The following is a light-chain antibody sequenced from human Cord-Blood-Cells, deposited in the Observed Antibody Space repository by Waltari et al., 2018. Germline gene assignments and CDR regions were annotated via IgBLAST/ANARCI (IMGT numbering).Light chain of an antibody. CDR1: SSDVGSYNL. CDR2: EGS. J-gene: IGLJ1*01. Sequence: QSALTQPASVSGSPGQSITISCTGTSSDVGSYNLVSWFQQHPVKAPKLMIYEGSKRPSGGSNRFSGSKSGNTASLTISGLQAEDEADYYCCSYAGSSTSYVFGTGTKVTVL. V-gene: IGLV2-23*01. CDR3: CSYAGSSTSYV.